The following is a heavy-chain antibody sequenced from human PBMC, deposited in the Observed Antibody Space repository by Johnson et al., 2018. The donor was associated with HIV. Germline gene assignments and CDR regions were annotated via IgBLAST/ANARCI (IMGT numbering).Heavy chain of an antibody. V-gene: IGHV3-66*04. D-gene: IGHD3-10*01. J-gene: IGHJ3*02. CDR3: ARQVRGAFDI. CDR1: GFTVSSNY. Sequence: VLLVESGGGVVRPGGSLRLSCVASGFTVSSNYMRWVRQAPGKGLEWVSVIYSGCSTYYAGSVKGRFTISRDNSKNTLYLQMNSLRAEATAVYYCARQVRGAFDIWGQGTMVTVSS. CDR2: IYSGCST.